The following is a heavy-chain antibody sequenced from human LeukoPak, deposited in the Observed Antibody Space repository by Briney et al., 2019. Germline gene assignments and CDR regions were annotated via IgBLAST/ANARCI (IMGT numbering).Heavy chain of an antibody. D-gene: IGHD5-24*01. CDR2: ISSSSSYI. V-gene: IGHV3-21*01. CDR3: ARDLRAPEGYNFGYFDY. Sequence: PGGSLRLSCAASGFTFSSYSMNWVRQAPGKGLEWVSSISSSSSYIYYADSVKGRFTISRDNAKNSLYLQMNSLKAEDTAVYYCARDLRAPEGYNFGYFDYWGQGTLVTVSS. J-gene: IGHJ4*02. CDR1: GFTFSSYS.